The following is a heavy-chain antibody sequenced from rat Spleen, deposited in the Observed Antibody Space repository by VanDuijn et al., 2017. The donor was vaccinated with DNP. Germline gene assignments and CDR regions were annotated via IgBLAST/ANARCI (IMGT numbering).Heavy chain of an antibody. J-gene: IGHJ2*01. D-gene: IGHD5-1*01. V-gene: IGHV5-29*01. CDR3: ARIGAVTGTFDY. Sequence: EVQLVESDGGLVQPGRSLKVSCAASGFTCSDYYMAWVRQAPTKGLEWVATISYDGSTTYYRGSVKGRFTISRDNAKSTLYLQMDSLRSEDTATYYCARIGAVTGTFDYWCQGVMVTVSS. CDR2: ISYDGSTT. CDR1: GFTCSDYY.